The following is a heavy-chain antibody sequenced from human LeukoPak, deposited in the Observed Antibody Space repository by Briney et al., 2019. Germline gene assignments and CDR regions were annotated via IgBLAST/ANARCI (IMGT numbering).Heavy chain of an antibody. J-gene: IGHJ3*02. CDR2: ISSSGSTI. V-gene: IGHV3-48*03. Sequence: GGSLRLSCTASGFTFGDYAMSWVRQAPGKGLEWVSYISSSGSTIYYADSVKGRFTISRDNAKNSLYLQMNSLRAEDTAVYYCAKGRYFDWYDAFDIWGQGTMVTVSS. D-gene: IGHD3-9*01. CDR3: AKGRYFDWYDAFDI. CDR1: GFTFGDYA.